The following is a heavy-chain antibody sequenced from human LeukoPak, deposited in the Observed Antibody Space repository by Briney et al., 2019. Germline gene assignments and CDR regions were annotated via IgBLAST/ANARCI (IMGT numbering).Heavy chain of an antibody. V-gene: IGHV4-39*07. CDR1: GGSISSGSYY. CDR3: AREITIFGVAARTHFDY. Sequence: SETLSLTCTVSGGSISSGSYYWGWIRQPPGKGLEWIGNIYYSGSTYYNPSLKSRVTISVDTSKNQFSLKLSSVTAADTAVYYCAREITIFGVAARTHFDYWGQGTLVTVSS. CDR2: IYYSGST. J-gene: IGHJ4*02. D-gene: IGHD3-3*01.